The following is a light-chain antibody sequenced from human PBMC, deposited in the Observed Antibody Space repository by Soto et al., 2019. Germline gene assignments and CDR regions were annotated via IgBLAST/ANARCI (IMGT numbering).Light chain of an antibody. J-gene: IGKJ1*01. CDR1: QSVSIN. CDR2: GAS. Sequence: TVLTQSPCTLSVSPRERASVSCRASQSVSINLAWYQQKPGQAPRLRIYGASTRATGIPATFSGSGSGTEFSLNIDSLESEDFEVYYGQERDIWPCTFGQGTRGDI. CDR3: QERDIWPCT. V-gene: IGKV3-15*01.